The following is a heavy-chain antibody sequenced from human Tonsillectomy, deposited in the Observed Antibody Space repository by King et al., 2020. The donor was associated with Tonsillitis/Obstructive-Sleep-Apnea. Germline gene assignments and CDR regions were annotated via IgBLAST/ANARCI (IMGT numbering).Heavy chain of an antibody. V-gene: IGHV4-59*01. D-gene: IGHD3-16*01. CDR2: IYYSGST. CDR1: GGSISSYY. Sequence: VQLQESGPGLVKPSETLSLTCTVSGGSISSYYWSWIRQPPGKGLEWSGYIYYSGSTNYNPSLKSRVTISVDTSKNQFSLKLSSVTAADTAVYYCARMGYYYYYMDVWGKGTTVTVSS. CDR3: ARMGYYYYYMDV. J-gene: IGHJ6*03.